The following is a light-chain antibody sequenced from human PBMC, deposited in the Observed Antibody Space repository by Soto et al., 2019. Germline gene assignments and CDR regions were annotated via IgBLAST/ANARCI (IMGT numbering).Light chain of an antibody. Sequence: QSALTQLPSASGSPGQSVTISCTGTSSDVGAYKYVSWYQQHPGKAPKLIIYEVIKRPSGVPDRFSGSKSGNTASLTVSGLQAEDEADYYCSSYAGSNNLLFGGGTKLTVL. CDR2: EVI. CDR3: SSYAGSNNLL. J-gene: IGLJ2*01. CDR1: SSDVGAYKY. V-gene: IGLV2-8*01.